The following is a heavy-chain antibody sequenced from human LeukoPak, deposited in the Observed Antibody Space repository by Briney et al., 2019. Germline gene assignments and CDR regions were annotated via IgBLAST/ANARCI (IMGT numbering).Heavy chain of an antibody. J-gene: IGHJ5*02. D-gene: IGHD3-10*01. CDR2: IYHSGST. CDR1: GYSISSHYY. CDR3: GRYGSGSTWFDP. Sequence: SETLSLTCTVSGYSISSHYYWCCIQPPPGKGLEWIGIIYHSGSTYSNPSLKSRVTISVDTSKNQFSLKLSSVTAADTAVYYCGRYGSGSTWFDPWGQGTLVNVSS. V-gene: IGHV4-38-2*02.